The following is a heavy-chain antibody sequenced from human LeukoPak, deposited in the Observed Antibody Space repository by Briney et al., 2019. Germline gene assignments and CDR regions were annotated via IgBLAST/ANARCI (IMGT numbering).Heavy chain of an antibody. CDR3: AKEGIYGDYQSYYYMDV. D-gene: IGHD4-17*01. Sequence: PGGSLRLSCAASGFTFSSYGMHWVRQAPGKGLEWVAFIRYDGSNKYYADSVKGRFTISRDNSKNTLYLQMNSLRAEDTAVYYCAKEGIYGDYQSYYYMDVWGKGTTVTISS. J-gene: IGHJ6*03. V-gene: IGHV3-30*02. CDR1: GFTFSSYG. CDR2: IRYDGSNK.